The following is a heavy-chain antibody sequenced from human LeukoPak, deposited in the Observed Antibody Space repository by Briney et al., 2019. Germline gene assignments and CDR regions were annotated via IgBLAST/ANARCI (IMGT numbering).Heavy chain of an antibody. CDR1: GYTFTSYA. Sequence: GASVKVSCKASGYTFTSYAMHWVRRAPGQRLERMGWINAGNGNTKYSQKFQGRVTITRDTSASTAYMELSSLRSEDTAVYYCARDLGCSSTSCYGGIPYYYYGMDVWGKGTTVTVSS. V-gene: IGHV1-3*01. J-gene: IGHJ6*04. CDR2: INAGNGNT. CDR3: ARDLGCSSTSCYGGIPYYYYGMDV. D-gene: IGHD2-2*01.